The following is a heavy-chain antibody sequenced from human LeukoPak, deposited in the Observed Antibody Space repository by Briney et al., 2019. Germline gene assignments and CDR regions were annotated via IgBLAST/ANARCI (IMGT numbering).Heavy chain of an antibody. J-gene: IGHJ6*03. CDR2: IFYSGST. CDR3: ARDYSSGWFIRGYYYMDV. CDR1: GGSIRSSSLY. D-gene: IGHD6-19*01. Sequence: SGTLSLPCTVPGGSIRSSSLYWGGDRQPPGKGAVWVWGIFYSGSTYYNPSLKSRITISVDTSKNQFSLKLSSVTAADTAVYYCARDYSSGWFIRGYYYMDVWGKGTTVTVSS. V-gene: IGHV4-39*07.